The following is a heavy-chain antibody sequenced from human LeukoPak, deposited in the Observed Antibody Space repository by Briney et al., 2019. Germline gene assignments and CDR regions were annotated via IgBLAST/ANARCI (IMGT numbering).Heavy chain of an antibody. CDR3: AAGVSDNSSSWYDY. J-gene: IGHJ4*02. CDR2: INPNSGGT. V-gene: IGHV1-2*02. Sequence: GASVKVSCKASGYTFTGYYMHWVRQAPGQGLEWMGWINPNSGGTNYAQKFQERVTITRDMSTSTAYMELSSLRSEDTAVYYCAAGVSDNSSSWYDYWGQGTLVTVSS. D-gene: IGHD6-13*01. CDR1: GYTFTGYY.